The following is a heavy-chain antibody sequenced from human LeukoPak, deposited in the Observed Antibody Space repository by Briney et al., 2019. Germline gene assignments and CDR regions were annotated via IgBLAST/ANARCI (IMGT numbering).Heavy chain of an antibody. J-gene: IGHJ4*02. CDR3: AKDDGSGGVLDY. V-gene: IGHV3-30*18. CDR1: GFTFSSYG. Sequence: GGSQRLSCAASGFTFSSYGMHWVRQAPGKGLEWVAVISYDGSNKYYADSVKGRFTISRDNSKNTLYLQMNSLRAEDTAVNYCAKDDGSGGVLDYWGQGTLVTVSS. CDR2: ISYDGSNK. D-gene: IGHD3-10*01.